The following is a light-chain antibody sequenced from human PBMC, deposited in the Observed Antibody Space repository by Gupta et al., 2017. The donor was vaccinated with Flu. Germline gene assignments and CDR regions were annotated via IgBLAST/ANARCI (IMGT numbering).Light chain of an antibody. V-gene: IGLV1-44*01. CDR1: NSNIGRNT. J-gene: IGLJ3*02. CDR3: ATWEDSRNGPV. Sequence: QSLLTQPPSSSGTPGQRATISCSGSNSNIGRNTLSWYQQLPGAAPKLIIQNDTQRTSGGPVRFSGSKAGTSASLTISGLQSEDEGDLYCATWEDSRNGPVFGGGTRLTVL. CDR2: NDT.